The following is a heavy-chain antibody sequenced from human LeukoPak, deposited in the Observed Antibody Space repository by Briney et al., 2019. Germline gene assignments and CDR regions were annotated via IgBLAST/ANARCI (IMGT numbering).Heavy chain of an antibody. Sequence: SETLSLTCTVSDGSITNNDWSWVRQTPGKGLEFIGYVHYSGTTNYNPSLRSRVTISIDTSRKHFFLKLKSVTAADTAVYYCARGIRIAAAGPPFHSNWFDPWGQGTLVTVSS. J-gene: IGHJ5*02. CDR1: DGSITNND. CDR3: ARGIRIAAAGPPFHSNWFDP. D-gene: IGHD6-13*01. CDR2: VHYSGTT. V-gene: IGHV4-59*01.